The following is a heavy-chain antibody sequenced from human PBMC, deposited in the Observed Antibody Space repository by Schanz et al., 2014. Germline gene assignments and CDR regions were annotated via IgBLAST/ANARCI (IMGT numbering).Heavy chain of an antibody. V-gene: IGHV1-46*03. J-gene: IGHJ4*02. D-gene: IGHD6-13*01. CDR1: GYTFTSYY. CDR3: ARDGEAAAGCDY. Sequence: QVQLVQSGAEVKKPGASVKVSCKASGYTFTSYYMHWVRQAPGQGLEWMGIINPSGGSTSYAQKLQGRVTMTRDTSTSTVYMERSSLRSEDTAVYYCARDGEAAAGCDYWGQGTLVTVSS. CDR2: INPSGGST.